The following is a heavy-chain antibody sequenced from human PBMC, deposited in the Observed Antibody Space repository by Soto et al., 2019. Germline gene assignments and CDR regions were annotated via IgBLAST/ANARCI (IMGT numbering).Heavy chain of an antibody. D-gene: IGHD7-27*01. CDR3: ARVPGNWGNYYYYGMDV. CDR2: INAGNGNT. J-gene: IGHJ6*02. Sequence: GASVRVSCKVSGYTLTELSMHWVRQAPGQRLEWMGWINAGNGNTKYSQKFQGRVTITRDTSASTAYMELSSLRSEDTAVYYCARVPGNWGNYYYYGMDVWGQGTTVTVSS. V-gene: IGHV1-3*01. CDR1: GYTLTELS.